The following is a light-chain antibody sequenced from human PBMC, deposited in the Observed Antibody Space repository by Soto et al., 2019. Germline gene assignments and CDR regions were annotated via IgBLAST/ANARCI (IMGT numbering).Light chain of an antibody. CDR1: QSVSSN. J-gene: IGKJ1*01. CDR2: GAS. CDR3: QQYGSSPT. Sequence: EIVLTQSPGTLSVSPGERATLSCRASQSVSSNLAWYQQKPGQAPRLVIYGASSRATGIPDRFSGSGSGTDFTLTISKLEPEDFAVYYCQQYGSSPTFGQGTKVDIK. V-gene: IGKV3-20*01.